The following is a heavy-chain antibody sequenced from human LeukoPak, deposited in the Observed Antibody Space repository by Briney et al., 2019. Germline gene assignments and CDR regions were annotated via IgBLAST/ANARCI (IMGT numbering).Heavy chain of an antibody. V-gene: IGHV4-30-2*01. CDR1: GGSISSGGYS. CDR2: IYHSGST. CDR3: ASEDLRLGTFDY. D-gene: IGHD6-19*01. J-gene: IGHJ4*02. Sequence: SQTLSLTCAVSGGSISSGGYSWSWIRQPPGRGLEWIGYIYHSGSTYYNPSLKSRVTISVDRSKNQFSLKLSSVTAADTAVYYCASEDLRLGTFDYWGQGTLVTVSS.